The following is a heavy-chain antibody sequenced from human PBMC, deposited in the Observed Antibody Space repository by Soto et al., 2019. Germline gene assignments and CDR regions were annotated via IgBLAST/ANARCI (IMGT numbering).Heavy chain of an antibody. V-gene: IGHV3-20*01. CDR2: INWNGGST. D-gene: IGHD3-10*01. CDR3: ARDLNHYYGSGSYL. J-gene: IGHJ4*02. Sequence: GGSLRLSCAASGFTFDDYGMSWVRQAPGKGLEWVSGINWNGGSTGYADSVKGRFTISRDNAKNSLYLQMNSLRAEDTALYHCARDLNHYYGSGSYLGGQGTLVTVSS. CDR1: GFTFDDYG.